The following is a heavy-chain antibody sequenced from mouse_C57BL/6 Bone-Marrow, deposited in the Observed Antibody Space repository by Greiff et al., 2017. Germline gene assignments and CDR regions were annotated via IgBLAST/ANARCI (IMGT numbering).Heavy chain of an antibody. CDR1: GYTFTSYT. Sequence: LVESGAELARPGASVKMSCKASGYTFTSYTMHWVKQRPGQGLEWIGYINPSSGYTKYNQKFKDKATLTANKSSSTAYMQRSSLSSEDSAFYYCARGPCYAVDYWCRGTSVTVSS. J-gene: IGHJ4*01. V-gene: IGHV1-4*01. CDR3: ARGPCYAVDY. CDR2: INPSSGYT.